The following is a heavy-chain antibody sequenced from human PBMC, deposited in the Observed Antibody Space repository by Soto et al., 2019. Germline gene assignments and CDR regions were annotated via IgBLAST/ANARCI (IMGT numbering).Heavy chain of an antibody. D-gene: IGHD3-3*01. CDR3: ARDRSITIFGVVPMKPRYDAFDI. V-gene: IGHV3-30-3*01. CDR1: GFTFSSYA. Sequence: PGGSLRLSCAASGFTFSSYAMHWVRQAPGKGLEWVAVISYDGSNKYYADSVKGRFTISRDNSKNTLYLQMNSLRAEDTAVYYCARDRSITIFGVVPMKPRYDAFDIWGQGTMVTVSS. J-gene: IGHJ3*02. CDR2: ISYDGSNK.